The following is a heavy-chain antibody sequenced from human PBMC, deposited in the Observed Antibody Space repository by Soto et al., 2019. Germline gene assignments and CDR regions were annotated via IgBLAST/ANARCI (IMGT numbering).Heavy chain of an antibody. J-gene: IGHJ6*02. CDR3: ARDFIYVSGYDYSYYYYYGMDV. D-gene: IGHD5-12*01. CDR2: ISYDGSNK. V-gene: IGHV3-30-3*01. CDR1: GFTFSSYA. Sequence: GGSLRLSCAASGFTFSSYAMHWVRQAPGKGLEWVAVISYDGSNKYYADSVKGRFTISRDNSKNTLYLQMNSLRAEDTAVYYCARDFIYVSGYDYSYYYYYGMDVWGQGTTVTVSS.